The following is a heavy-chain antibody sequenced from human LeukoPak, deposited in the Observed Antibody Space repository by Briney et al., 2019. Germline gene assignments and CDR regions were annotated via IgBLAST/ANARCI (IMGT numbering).Heavy chain of an antibody. CDR3: ARGPYSSSWYPYYYYYYMDV. J-gene: IGHJ6*03. V-gene: IGHV4-59*11. CDR2: IYYSGST. Sequence: SETLSLTCTVSGGSISSHYWSWIRQPPGKGLEWIGYIYYSGSTNYNPPLKSRVTISVDTSKNQFSLKLSSVTAADTAVYYCARGPYSSSWYPYYYYYYMDVWGKGTTVTVSS. D-gene: IGHD6-13*01. CDR1: GGSISSHY.